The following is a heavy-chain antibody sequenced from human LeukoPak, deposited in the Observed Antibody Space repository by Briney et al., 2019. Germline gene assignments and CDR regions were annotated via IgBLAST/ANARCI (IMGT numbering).Heavy chain of an antibody. CDR1: GFTFSTYS. Sequence: GGSLRLSCVDSGFTFSTYSMNWVRQAPGKGLEWVSSISSSSSYIYYGDSVKGRFTISRDNAKNSLYLQMNSLRAEDTALYYCAKSGGSYPYYYMDVWGKGTTVTISS. V-gene: IGHV3-21*04. D-gene: IGHD2-15*01. J-gene: IGHJ6*03. CDR3: AKSGGSYPYYYMDV. CDR2: ISSSSSYI.